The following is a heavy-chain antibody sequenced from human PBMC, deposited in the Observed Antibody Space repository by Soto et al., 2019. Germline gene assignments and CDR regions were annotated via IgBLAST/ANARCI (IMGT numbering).Heavy chain of an antibody. D-gene: IGHD3-16*01. Sequence: EVQLVESGGGLVQPGGSLRLSCGASGFTFSDYWMNWVRQSPGKGLEWVANINQDGSAKNYVDSVKGRFTISRDNAKNSVSLQMARLRAEATAVYYCARDLFAAWGAPDALDTWGRGTMVTVSS. CDR3: ARDLFAAWGAPDALDT. V-gene: IGHV3-7*03. CDR2: INQDGSAK. J-gene: IGHJ3*02. CDR1: GFTFSDYW.